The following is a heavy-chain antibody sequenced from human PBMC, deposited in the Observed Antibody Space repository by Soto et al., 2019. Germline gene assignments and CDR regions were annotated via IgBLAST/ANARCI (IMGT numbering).Heavy chain of an antibody. CDR2: INHSGST. J-gene: IGHJ4*02. Sequence: QVQLQQWGAGLLKPSETLSLTCAVYGGSFSGYYWSWIRQPPGKGLEWIGEINHSGSTNYNPSLKSRVTISVDTSKNQLSLKLRSVTAADTAVYYCARGPDIVVVVAATRGTYYFDYWGQGTLVTVSS. CDR3: ARGPDIVVVVAATRGTYYFDY. D-gene: IGHD2-15*01. V-gene: IGHV4-34*01. CDR1: GGSFSGYY.